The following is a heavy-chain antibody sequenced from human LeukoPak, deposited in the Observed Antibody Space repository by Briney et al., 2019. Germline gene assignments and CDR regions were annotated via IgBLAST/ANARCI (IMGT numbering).Heavy chain of an antibody. Sequence: PSETLSLTCTFSGGSISSGSYIWGWFRQPPEKGLEWIGSIYYSGKTYYNPSLKSRVSISLDTSKNQFSLKLSSVTAADTAVYYCARVGCSSTSCYWGVGYFDYWGQGTLVTVSS. J-gene: IGHJ4*02. CDR3: ARVGCSSTSCYWGVGYFDY. D-gene: IGHD2-2*01. CDR2: IYYSGKT. V-gene: IGHV4-39*01. CDR1: GGSISSGSYI.